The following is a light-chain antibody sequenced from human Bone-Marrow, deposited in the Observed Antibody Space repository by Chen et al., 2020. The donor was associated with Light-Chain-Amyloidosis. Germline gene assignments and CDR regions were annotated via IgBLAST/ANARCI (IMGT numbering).Light chain of an antibody. CDR3: QSYQGSSQGV. V-gene: IGLV6-57*01. J-gene: IGLJ3*02. CDR2: EDD. Sequence: NFMLTQPHSVSESPGKTVIISCTRSSGSIATNYVQWYQQRPGSSPTTVIYEDDQRPSGVPDRFSGSIDRSSNAASLTITGLKTEDEADYYCQSYQGSSQGVFGGGTKLTVL. CDR1: SGSIATNY.